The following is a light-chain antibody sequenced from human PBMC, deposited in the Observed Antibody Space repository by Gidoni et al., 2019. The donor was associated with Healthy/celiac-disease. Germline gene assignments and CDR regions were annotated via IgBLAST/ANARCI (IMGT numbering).Light chain of an antibody. Sequence: DIQLTQYPSTLSASVADRVTITCRASQSISSWLAWYQQKPGKAPKLLIYKASSLESGVPSRFSGSGSGTEFTLTISSLQPDDFATYYCQQYHSYSPYTVGQGTKLEIK. J-gene: IGKJ2*01. CDR3: QQYHSYSPYT. CDR1: QSISSW. V-gene: IGKV1-5*03. CDR2: KAS.